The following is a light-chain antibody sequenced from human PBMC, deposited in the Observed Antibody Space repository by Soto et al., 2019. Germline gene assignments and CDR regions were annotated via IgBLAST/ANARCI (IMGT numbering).Light chain of an antibody. J-gene: IGLJ1*01. CDR2: EVT. Sequence: QSVLTQPASVSGSRGQSITISCVGRNTDVGQDKSVSWYQQGPGKAPKLLIFEVTNRPSGVSSRSSGSRSGNTASLTISGLQPDDEGDYFCVSYTDTDTLVFGTGTKVTVL. V-gene: IGLV2-14*01. CDR3: VSYTDTDTLV. CDR1: NTDVGQDKS.